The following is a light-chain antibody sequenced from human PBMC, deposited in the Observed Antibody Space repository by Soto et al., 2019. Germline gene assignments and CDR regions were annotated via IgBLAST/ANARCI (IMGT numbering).Light chain of an antibody. V-gene: IGKV1-6*01. CDR3: LQDYNFPYT. Sequence: AIQMTQSPSSLSASVGDRVTITCRASQGIRNDLGWYQKKPGKAPKLLIYAASSLQSGGPSRFSGSGSGTDFTLTLSSLQPEDFATYNCLQDYNFPYTFGQGTKLEIK. CDR1: QGIRND. J-gene: IGKJ2*01. CDR2: AAS.